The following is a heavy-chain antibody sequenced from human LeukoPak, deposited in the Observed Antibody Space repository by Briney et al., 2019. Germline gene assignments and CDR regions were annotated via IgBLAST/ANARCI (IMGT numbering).Heavy chain of an antibody. D-gene: IGHD3-10*01. CDR3: ARDGLGSYDF. CDR1: GFDFSDYT. Sequence: GSLRLSCAASGFDFSDYTINWVRQAPGKGLEWVSSISSNGRYIYYADSVKGRLTISRDNAKNSVYLQMNSLRAEDTAVYYCARDGLGSYDFWGQGTLVTVSS. J-gene: IGHJ4*02. V-gene: IGHV3-21*01. CDR2: ISSNGRYI.